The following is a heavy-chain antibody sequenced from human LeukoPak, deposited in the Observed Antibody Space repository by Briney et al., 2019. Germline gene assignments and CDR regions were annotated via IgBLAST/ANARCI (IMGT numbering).Heavy chain of an antibody. CDR2: TNPNSGNT. V-gene: IGHV1-8*01. CDR3: ARVGYYGSGSYN. CDR1: GYTFTSYD. D-gene: IGHD3-10*01. J-gene: IGHJ4*02. Sequence: ASVKVSCKASGYTFTSYDINWVRQATGQGLEWMGWTNPNSGNTGYAQKFQGRVTMTRNTSISTAYMELSSLRSEDTAVYYCARVGYYGSGSYNWGQGTLVTVSS.